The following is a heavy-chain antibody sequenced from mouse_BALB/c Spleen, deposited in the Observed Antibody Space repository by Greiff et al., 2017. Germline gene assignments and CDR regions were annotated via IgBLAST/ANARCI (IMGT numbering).Heavy chain of an antibody. D-gene: IGHD1-2*01. CDR2: ISTYYGNT. V-gene: IGHV1-67*01. CDR3: ARSTTANSWLAY. Sequence: VQLQQSGPELVRPGVSVKISCKGSGYTFTAYAMHWVKQSHAKRLAWIGVISTYYGNTNYNQKFKGKATMTVDKSSSTAYMELARLTSEDSAIYYCARSTTANSWLAYWGQGTLVTVSA. CDR1: GYTFTAYA. J-gene: IGHJ3*01.